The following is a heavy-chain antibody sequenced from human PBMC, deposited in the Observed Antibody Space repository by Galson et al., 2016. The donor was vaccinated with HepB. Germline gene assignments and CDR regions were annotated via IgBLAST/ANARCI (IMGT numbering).Heavy chain of an antibody. CDR1: GYTFTNYY. J-gene: IGHJ4*02. V-gene: IGHV1-46*01. CDR3: ARDQVGPTSGGMDY. CDR2: INPSGDIT. D-gene: IGHD1-26*01. Sequence: SVKVSCKASGYTFTNYYMHWVRQAPGQGLEWMGVINPSGDITSYAQKFEGRVTVTTDTSTSTASMELRSLRSDDTAVYYCARDQVGPTSGGMDYWGQGTLVTVSS.